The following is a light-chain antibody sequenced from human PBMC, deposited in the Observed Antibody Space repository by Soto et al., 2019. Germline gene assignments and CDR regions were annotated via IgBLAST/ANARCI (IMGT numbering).Light chain of an antibody. CDR2: WAS. Sequence: VMTQYPDSLAVSLGERATINCKSNHTLLYNSKNYLAWYQQKPGQPPKLLIYWASTRESGVPDRISGSGSGTDFSITISSLQAEDAAVYYCQQYYSNPLTFGGGTKV. J-gene: IGKJ4*01. CDR1: HTLLYNSKNY. CDR3: QQYYSNPLT. V-gene: IGKV4-1*01.